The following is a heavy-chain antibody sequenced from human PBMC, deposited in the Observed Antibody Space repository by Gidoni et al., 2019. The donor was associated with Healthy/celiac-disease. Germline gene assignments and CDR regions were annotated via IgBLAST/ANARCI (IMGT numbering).Heavy chain of an antibody. CDR2: ISAYNGNT. Sequence: QVQLVQSGAEVTTPGASVMVSCKASGYTFTSHGISWVRQAPGQGLEWMGWISAYNGNTNYAQKLQGRVTMTTDTSTSTAYMELRSLRSDDTAVYYCARVNPGYYYDSSGHLGYWGQGTLVTVSS. V-gene: IGHV1-18*04. CDR1: GYTFTSHG. CDR3: ARVNPGYYYDSSGHLGY. J-gene: IGHJ4*02. D-gene: IGHD3-22*01.